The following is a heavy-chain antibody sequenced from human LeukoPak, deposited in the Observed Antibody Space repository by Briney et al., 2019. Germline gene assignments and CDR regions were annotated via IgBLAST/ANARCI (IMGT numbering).Heavy chain of an antibody. J-gene: IGHJ2*01. CDR2: ISGRSSHV. CDR1: GFSFSDYD. CDR3: AKDPADYQVPYSRYFDL. V-gene: IGHV3-21*04. D-gene: IGHD2-2*01. Sequence: GGSLRLSCSASGFSFSDYDMNWFRQAPGKGLEWISSISGRSSHVYYGDSVKGRFTISRDNSKNTLYLQMNTLRAEDTAVYYCAKDPADYQVPYSRYFDLWGRGTLVTVSS.